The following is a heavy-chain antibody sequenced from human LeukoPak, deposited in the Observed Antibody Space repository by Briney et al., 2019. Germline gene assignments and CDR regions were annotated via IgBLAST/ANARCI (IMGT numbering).Heavy chain of an antibody. CDR1: GFTFSSYS. D-gene: IGHD3-3*01. CDR3: ARDRGRWSAGCDY. V-gene: IGHV3-21*01. J-gene: IGHJ4*02. Sequence: GGSLRLSCAASGFTFSSYSMNWVRQAPGKGLEWVSSISSSSSYIYYADSVKGRFTISRDNAKKSLYLQMNSLRAEDTAVYYCARDRGRWSAGCDYWGQGTLVTVSS. CDR2: ISSSSSYI.